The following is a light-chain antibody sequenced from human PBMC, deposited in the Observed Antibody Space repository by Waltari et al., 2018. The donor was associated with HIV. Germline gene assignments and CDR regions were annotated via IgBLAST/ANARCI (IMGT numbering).Light chain of an antibody. CDR1: QSVKSDY. CDR2: NAS. CDR3: QHYDNTPPVT. J-gene: IGKJ3*01. V-gene: IGKV3-20*01. Sequence: VLRQTPGTLSLSPGGRATLSCRASQSVKSDYLAWYNQKPGQSPRLIIYNASLRATDIPDRFSGSGAGTDFTLSISRLERKDFALYYCQHYDNTPPVTFGPGIKVEIK.